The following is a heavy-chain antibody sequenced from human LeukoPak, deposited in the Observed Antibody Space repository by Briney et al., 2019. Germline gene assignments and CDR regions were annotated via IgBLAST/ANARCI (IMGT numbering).Heavy chain of an antibody. CDR1: GGSISSSSYY. J-gene: IGHJ5*02. Sequence: PSETLSLTCTVSGGSISSSSYYWGWIRQPPGKGLEWIGSIYYSGSTYYNPSLKSRVTISVDTSKNQFSLKLSSVTAADTAVYYCARGPQRPHYVWGSYLTRWFDPWGQGTLVTVSS. V-gene: IGHV4-39*07. CDR2: IYYSGST. CDR3: ARGPQRPHYVWGSYLTRWFDP. D-gene: IGHD3-16*01.